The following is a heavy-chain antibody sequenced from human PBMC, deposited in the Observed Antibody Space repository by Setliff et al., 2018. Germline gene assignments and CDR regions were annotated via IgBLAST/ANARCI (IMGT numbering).Heavy chain of an antibody. D-gene: IGHD3-3*01. CDR3: ARQAIFGSDAFDI. Sequence: PGESLKISCKGSGHSFTSYWIGWVRQMPGKGLEWMGIIYPGDSDTRYSPSFQGQVTISADKSISTAYLQWSRLKASDTAMYYCARQAIFGSDAFDIWGQGTMVTVS. V-gene: IGHV5-51*01. J-gene: IGHJ3*02. CDR2: IYPGDSDT. CDR1: GHSFTSYW.